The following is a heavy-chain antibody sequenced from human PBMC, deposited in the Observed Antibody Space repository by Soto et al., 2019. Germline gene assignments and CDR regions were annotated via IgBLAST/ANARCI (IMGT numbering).Heavy chain of an antibody. J-gene: IGHJ6*02. CDR1: GYSITGYY. Sequence: ASVKVSCKASGYSITGYYMHWVRQAPRQGLEWMGWINPNSGGTNYAQKFQGWVTMTRDTSISTAYMELSRLRSDDTAVYYCAKAGIAVAAPGYYYGMDVWGQGTTVTVSS. D-gene: IGHD6-19*01. CDR2: INPNSGGT. CDR3: AKAGIAVAAPGYYYGMDV. V-gene: IGHV1-2*04.